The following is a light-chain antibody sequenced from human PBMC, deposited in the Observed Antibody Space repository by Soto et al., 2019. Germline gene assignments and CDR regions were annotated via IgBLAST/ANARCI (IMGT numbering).Light chain of an antibody. Sequence: QSVLTQPPSASGTPGQKVTISCSGSTSNIGSNTVNWYQQLPGTAPKLLIHTNNLRPSGVPDRFSGSKSGTSASLAISGLQSEDEAEYYCAAWDDSLNGVVFAGGPKLTVL. CDR2: TNN. CDR3: AAWDDSLNGVV. CDR1: TSNIGSNT. J-gene: IGLJ3*02. V-gene: IGLV1-44*01.